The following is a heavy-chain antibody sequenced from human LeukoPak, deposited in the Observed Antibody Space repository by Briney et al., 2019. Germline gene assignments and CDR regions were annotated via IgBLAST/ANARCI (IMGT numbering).Heavy chain of an antibody. D-gene: IGHD2-2*01. Sequence: GGSLRPSCAASGFTFSSYAMSWVRQAPGKGLEWVSAISGSGGSTYYADSVKGRFTISRDNSKNTLYLQMNSLRAEDTAVYYCAKHCSSTSCYDRDYWGQGTLVTVSS. CDR3: AKHCSSTSCYDRDY. CDR1: GFTFSSYA. V-gene: IGHV3-23*01. J-gene: IGHJ4*02. CDR2: ISGSGGST.